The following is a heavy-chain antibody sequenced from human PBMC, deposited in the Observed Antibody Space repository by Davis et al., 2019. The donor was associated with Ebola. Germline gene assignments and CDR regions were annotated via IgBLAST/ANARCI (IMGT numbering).Heavy chain of an antibody. CDR2: ISYDGSNK. D-gene: IGHD6-19*01. CDR3: ARGGAVAGTFDY. V-gene: IGHV3-30-3*01. CDR1: GFTFSSYA. J-gene: IGHJ4*02. Sequence: GESLKISCAASGFTFSSYAMHWVRQAPGKGLEWVAVISYDGSNKYYADSVKGRFTISRDNSKNTLYLQMNSLRAEDTAVYYCARGGAVAGTFDYWGQGTLVTVSS.